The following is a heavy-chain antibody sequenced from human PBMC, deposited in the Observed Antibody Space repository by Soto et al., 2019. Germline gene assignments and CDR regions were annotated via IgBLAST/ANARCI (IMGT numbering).Heavy chain of an antibody. CDR3: AGEGSYETWSGNSHIFD. CDR1: GHPLSYRY. CDR2: MRPLIGDT. D-gene: IGHD3-3*01. Sequence: QVPLVQSGAEVKQTGSSVKISCKTSGHPLSYRYLHGFRKAPGQAFEWMGRMRPLIGDTNNAQKVHDRLTLTRDRPMTTAYMELRSLTSDDTAIYYCAGEGSYETWSGNSHIFDWGQGTLVSVSS. J-gene: IGHJ4*02. V-gene: IGHV1-45*02.